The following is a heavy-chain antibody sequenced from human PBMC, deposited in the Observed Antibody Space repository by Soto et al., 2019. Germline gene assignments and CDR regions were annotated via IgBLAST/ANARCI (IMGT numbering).Heavy chain of an antibody. D-gene: IGHD2-15*01. CDR1: GGSFSGYY. V-gene: IGHV4-34*01. CDR3: ARGLLNYCSGGSCYSVPWFDP. J-gene: IGHJ5*02. CDR2: INHSGST. Sequence: SETLSLTCAVYGGSFSGYYWSWIRQPPGKGLEWIGEINHSGSTNYNPSLKSRVTISVDTSKNQFSLKLSSVTAADTAVYYCARGLLNYCSGGSCYSVPWFDPGGQGPLVTVSS.